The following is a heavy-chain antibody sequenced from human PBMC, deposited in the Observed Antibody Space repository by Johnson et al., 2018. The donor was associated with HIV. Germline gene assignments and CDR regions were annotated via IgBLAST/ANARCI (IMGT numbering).Heavy chain of an antibody. D-gene: IGHD2-21*02. J-gene: IGHJ3*02. CDR1: GFTFSSYA. CDR2: ISSSGSTI. V-gene: IGHV3-48*04. CDR3: ARGGAYCGGDCNAFDI. Sequence: EVQLVESGGGLVQPGGSLRLSCAASGFTFSSYAMSWVRQAPGNGLEWVSYISSSGSTIYYADSVKGRFTISRDNAKNSLYLQMNSLRAEDTAVYYCARGGAYCGGDCNAFDIWGQGTMVTVSS.